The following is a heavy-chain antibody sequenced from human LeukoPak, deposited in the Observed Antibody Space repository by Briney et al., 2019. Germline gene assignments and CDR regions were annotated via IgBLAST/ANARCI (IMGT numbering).Heavy chain of an antibody. CDR3: AKSGYNRFDF. CDR2: ISSSSSTI. CDR1: GFTFSSYS. Sequence: GGSLRLSCAASGFTFSSYSMNWVRQAPGKGLEWVSYISSSSSTIYYADSVKGRFTISRDNSKNTLYLQMNSLRAEDTAVYYCAKSGYNRFDFWGQGTLVTVSS. J-gene: IGHJ4*02. D-gene: IGHD5-24*01. V-gene: IGHV3-48*01.